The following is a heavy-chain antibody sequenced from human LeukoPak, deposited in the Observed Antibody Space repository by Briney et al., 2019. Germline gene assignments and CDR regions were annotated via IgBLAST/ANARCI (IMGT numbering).Heavy chain of an antibody. J-gene: IGHJ4*02. CDR2: INTNTGNP. Sequence: ASVKVSCKASGGTFSSYAISWVRQAPGQGLEWMGWINTNTGNPTYAQGFTGRFVFSLDTSVSTAYLQISSLKAEDTAVYYCARGKDSSGWLLWKDWGQGTLVTVSS. D-gene: IGHD6-19*01. CDR1: GGTFSSYA. CDR3: ARGKDSSGWLLWKD. V-gene: IGHV7-4-1*02.